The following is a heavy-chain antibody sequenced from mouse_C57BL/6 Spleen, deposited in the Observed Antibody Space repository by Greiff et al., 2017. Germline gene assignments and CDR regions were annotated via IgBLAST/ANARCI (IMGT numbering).Heavy chain of an antibody. D-gene: IGHD4-1*01. CDR3: ARGANWDY. Sequence: VQLQQPGAELVKPGASVKLSCKASGYTFTSYWMQWVKQRPGQGLEWIGEIDPSDSYTNYNQKFKGKATLTVDTSSSTAYMQLSSLTSEDSAVYYCARGANWDYWGKGTTLTVSS. CDR1: GYTFTSYW. J-gene: IGHJ2*01. CDR2: IDPSDSYT. V-gene: IGHV1-50*01.